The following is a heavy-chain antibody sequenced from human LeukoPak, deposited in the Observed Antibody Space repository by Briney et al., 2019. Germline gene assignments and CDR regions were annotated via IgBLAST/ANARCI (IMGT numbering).Heavy chain of an antibody. CDR2: ISFDGDNK. CDR1: GFTFSSNA. V-gene: IGHV3-30*04. CDR3: ARDPKGGYSYGWGAFDI. Sequence: GGSLRLSCAASGFTFSSNAMHWVRQAPGKGLEWMAIISFDGDNKYYADSVKGRFTISRDNSRNTLYLKMNSLRAEDTAMYYCARDPKGGYSYGWGAFDIWGHGTMVTVSS. J-gene: IGHJ3*02. D-gene: IGHD5-18*01.